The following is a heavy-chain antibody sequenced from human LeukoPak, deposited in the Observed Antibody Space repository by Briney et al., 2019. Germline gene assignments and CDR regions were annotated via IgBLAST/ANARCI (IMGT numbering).Heavy chain of an antibody. V-gene: IGHV1-69*04. Sequence: SSVNVSCKASGGTFSSYAISWVRQAPGQGLEWMGRIIPILGIANYAQKFQGRVTITADKSTSTAYMELSSLRSEDTAVYYCARDGGIQLWLLRSKFDYWGQGTLVTVSS. CDR3: ARDGGIQLWLLRSKFDY. CDR2: IIPILGIA. J-gene: IGHJ4*02. CDR1: GGTFSSYA. D-gene: IGHD5-18*01.